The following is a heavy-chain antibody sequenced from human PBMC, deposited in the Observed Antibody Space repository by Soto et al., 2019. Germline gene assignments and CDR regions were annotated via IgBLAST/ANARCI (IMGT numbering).Heavy chain of an antibody. Sequence: GESLKISCKGSGYSFTSYWIGWVRQMPGKGLEWMGIIYPGDSDTRYSPSFQGQVTISADKSISAAYLQWSSLKASDTAMYYCARGKWRYCSGGSCEEGAFEIWGQGTMVTVSS. CDR3: ARGKWRYCSGGSCEEGAFEI. D-gene: IGHD2-15*01. J-gene: IGHJ3*02. CDR1: GYSFTSYW. CDR2: IYPGDSDT. V-gene: IGHV5-51*01.